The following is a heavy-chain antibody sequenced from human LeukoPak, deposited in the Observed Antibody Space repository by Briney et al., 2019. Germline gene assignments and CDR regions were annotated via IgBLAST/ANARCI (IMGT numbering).Heavy chain of an antibody. Sequence: SETLSLTCTVSGGSISSSSYYWGWIRQPPGKGLEWIGEINHSGSTNYNPSLKSRVTISVDTSKNQFSLKLSSVTAADTAVYYCARALTYYSGSYPRWFDPWGQGTLVTVSS. J-gene: IGHJ5*02. CDR3: ARALTYYSGSYPRWFDP. CDR1: GGSISSSSYY. CDR2: INHSGST. D-gene: IGHD1-26*01. V-gene: IGHV4-39*07.